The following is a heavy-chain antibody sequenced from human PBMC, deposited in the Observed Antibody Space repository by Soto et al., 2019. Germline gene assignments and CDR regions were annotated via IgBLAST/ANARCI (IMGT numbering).Heavy chain of an antibody. D-gene: IGHD3-22*01. CDR1: GFTFSSYG. CDR2: ISYDGSDK. CDR3: AKEDSSGYYYCYYGMDV. Sequence: HPGGSLRLSCSASGFTFSSYGMHWVRQAPGKGLEWVAVISYDGSDKYYADSVKCRFTISRDNSKNTLYLEMNSLRPEDTAVYNCAKEDSSGYYYCYYGMDVWGQGTTVTVSS. J-gene: IGHJ6*02. V-gene: IGHV3-30*18.